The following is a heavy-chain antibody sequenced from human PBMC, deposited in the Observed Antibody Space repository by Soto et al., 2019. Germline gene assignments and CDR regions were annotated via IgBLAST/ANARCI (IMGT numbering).Heavy chain of an antibody. Sequence: GGSLRLSCAASGFTFSSYAMSWVRQAPGKGLQWVSAISGSGAGLYYADSVKGRFTTSRDKSKNTLYLQMSSLRAEDTAVYYCAKMLYYDFWSGYSHYFDDWGQGTLVTVSS. CDR2: ISGSGAGL. CDR1: GFTFSSYA. D-gene: IGHD3-3*01. CDR3: AKMLYYDFWSGYSHYFDD. J-gene: IGHJ4*02. V-gene: IGHV3-23*01.